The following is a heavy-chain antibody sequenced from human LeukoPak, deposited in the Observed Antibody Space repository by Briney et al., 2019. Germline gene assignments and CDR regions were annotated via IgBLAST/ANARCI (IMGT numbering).Heavy chain of an antibody. Sequence: PGRSLRLSCAASGFTFSSYAMHWVRQAPGKGLEWVAVISHDGRNEYYRDSVKGRFTISRDDSKNTLYLQMNSLRAEDTAVYYCAKGVVSDDYWGQGTLVTVSS. D-gene: IGHD2-2*01. CDR1: GFTFSSYA. CDR2: ISHDGRNE. V-gene: IGHV3-30*04. CDR3: AKGVVSDDY. J-gene: IGHJ4*02.